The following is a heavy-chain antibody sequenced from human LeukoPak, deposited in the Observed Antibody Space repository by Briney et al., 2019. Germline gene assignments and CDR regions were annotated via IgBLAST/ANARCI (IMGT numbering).Heavy chain of an antibody. D-gene: IGHD3-3*01. J-gene: IGHJ4*02. CDR1: GGTFSSYA. V-gene: IGHV1-69*01. Sequence: SVTVSCKASGGTFSSYAISWVRQAPGQGLEWMGGIIPIFGTANYAQKFQGRVTITADESTSTAYMELSSLRAEDTAVYYCARESLYDFWSGCLDYWGQGTLVTVSS. CDR2: IIPIFGTA. CDR3: ARESLYDFWSGCLDY.